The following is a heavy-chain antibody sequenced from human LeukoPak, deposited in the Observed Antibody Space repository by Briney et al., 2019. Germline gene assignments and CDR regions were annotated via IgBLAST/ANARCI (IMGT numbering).Heavy chain of an antibody. J-gene: IGHJ4*02. Sequence: SETLSLTCTVSGGSISSYYWSWIRQPPGKGLEWIGYIYYSGSTNYNPSLKSRVTISVDTSKNQFSLKLSSAAAADTAVYYCARHRTGAIDYWGQGTLVTVSS. CDR2: IYYSGST. CDR1: GGSISSYY. D-gene: IGHD1-14*01. CDR3: ARHRTGAIDY. V-gene: IGHV4-59*08.